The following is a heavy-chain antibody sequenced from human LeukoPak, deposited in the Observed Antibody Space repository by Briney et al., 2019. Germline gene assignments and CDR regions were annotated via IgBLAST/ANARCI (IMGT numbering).Heavy chain of an antibody. CDR3: VTELSGSFDY. CDR1: GFPFSDEW. J-gene: IGHJ4*02. Sequence: GGAVRLSCAVCGFPFSDEWMNWVGQVRGRGVEWVGLIKSKTNGGTTDYTTPVKSKYSISRDYSKNTLYLQMNSLKNEDTDVYYCVTELSGSFDYWGQGTLVTVSS. V-gene: IGHV3-15*07. CDR2: IKSKTNGGTT. D-gene: IGHD3-10*01.